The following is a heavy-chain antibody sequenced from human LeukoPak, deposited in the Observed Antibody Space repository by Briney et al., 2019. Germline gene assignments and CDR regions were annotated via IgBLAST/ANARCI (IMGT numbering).Heavy chain of an antibody. Sequence: GGSLRLSCAASGFTFSNYNMNWVRQAPGKGLEWVSYISSSSTIIHYADSVRGRFTISRDNARNSLYLQMNSLRAEDTAVYYCARDFLEDVYWGQGTLVTVSS. CDR3: ARDFLEDVY. J-gene: IGHJ4*02. CDR1: GFTFSNYN. CDR2: ISSSSTII. V-gene: IGHV3-48*01. D-gene: IGHD3-3*01.